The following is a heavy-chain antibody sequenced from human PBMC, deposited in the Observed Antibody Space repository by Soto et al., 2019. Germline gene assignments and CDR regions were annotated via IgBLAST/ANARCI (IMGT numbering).Heavy chain of an antibody. Sequence: TSETLSLTCTVSGGSISSGGYYWSWIRQHPGKGLEWIGYIYYSGSTYYNPSLKSRVTISVDTSKNQFSLKLSSVTAADTAVYYCARDSTEPHYYYYMDVWGKGTTVTVSS. J-gene: IGHJ6*03. CDR1: GGSISSGGYY. CDR3: ARDSTEPHYYYYMDV. V-gene: IGHV4-31*03. D-gene: IGHD2-2*01. CDR2: IYYSGST.